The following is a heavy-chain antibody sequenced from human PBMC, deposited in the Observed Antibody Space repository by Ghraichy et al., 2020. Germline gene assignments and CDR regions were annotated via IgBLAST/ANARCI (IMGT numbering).Heavy chain of an antibody. CDR2: LYADGSA. J-gene: IGHJ4*02. D-gene: IGHD7-27*01. Sequence: GGSLRLSCAASGFAVRTNYMTWVRQAPGKGLEWVSVLYADGSALYADSVKGRFTISRDNSKNTLYLQMKSLRAEDTAVYYCARTPRETGDGVYRDFWGQGTLVTVSS. V-gene: IGHV3-53*01. CDR3: ARTPRETGDGVYRDF. CDR1: GFAVRTNY.